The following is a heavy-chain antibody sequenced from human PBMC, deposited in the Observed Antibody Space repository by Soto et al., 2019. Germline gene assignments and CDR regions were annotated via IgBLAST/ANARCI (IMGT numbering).Heavy chain of an antibody. Sequence: GGSLRLSCAASGFTFSSYAMSWVRQAPGKXLEWVSAISGSGGSTYYADSVKGRFTISRDNSKNTLYLQMNSLRAEDTAVYYCAKEVRDILTGYYPAPDYWGQGTLVTVSS. J-gene: IGHJ4*02. CDR3: AKEVRDILTGYYPAPDY. CDR2: ISGSGGST. V-gene: IGHV3-23*01. D-gene: IGHD3-9*01. CDR1: GFTFSSYA.